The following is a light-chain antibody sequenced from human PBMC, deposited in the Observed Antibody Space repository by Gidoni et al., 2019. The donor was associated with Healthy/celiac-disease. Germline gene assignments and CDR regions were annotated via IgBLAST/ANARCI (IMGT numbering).Light chain of an antibody. V-gene: IGLV1-40*01. Sequence: QSVLTQPPSVSGATGQRVTITCTGSSSNIGAGYDVHWYQQLPGTAPKLLIYGNSNRPSGVPDLFSGSKSGTSASLAITGLQAEDEADYYCQSYDSSLSGVVFGGGTKLTVL. CDR3: QSYDSSLSGVV. CDR1: SSNIGAGYD. CDR2: GNS. J-gene: IGLJ2*01.